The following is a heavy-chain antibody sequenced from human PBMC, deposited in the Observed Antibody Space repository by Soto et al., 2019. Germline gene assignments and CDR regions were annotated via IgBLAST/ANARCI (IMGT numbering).Heavy chain of an antibody. CDR2: IDPSDSYT. Sequence: GESLKISCKGSGYSFTSYWISWVRQMPGKGLEWMGRIDPSDSYTNYSPSFQGHVTISADKSISTAYLQWSSLKASDTAMHYCAISKPQYCSSTSCYGHYYYGMDVWGQGTTVTVSS. D-gene: IGHD2-2*01. J-gene: IGHJ6*02. CDR3: AISKPQYCSSTSCYGHYYYGMDV. V-gene: IGHV5-10-1*01. CDR1: GYSFTSYW.